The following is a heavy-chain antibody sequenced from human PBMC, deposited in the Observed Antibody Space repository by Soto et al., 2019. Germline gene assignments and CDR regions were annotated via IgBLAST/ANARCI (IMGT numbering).Heavy chain of an antibody. V-gene: IGHV4-30-4*02. J-gene: IGHJ4*02. D-gene: IGHD5-18*01. CDR1: GGSISSGDYY. Sequence: SETLSLTCTVSGGSISSGDYYWSWIRQPPGKGLEWIGYIYYSGSTYYNPSLKSRVTISVDTSKNQFSLKLSSVTAADTAVYYCARLSYSYVLFDYWGQGTLVTVSS. CDR2: IYYSGST. CDR3: ARLSYSYVLFDY.